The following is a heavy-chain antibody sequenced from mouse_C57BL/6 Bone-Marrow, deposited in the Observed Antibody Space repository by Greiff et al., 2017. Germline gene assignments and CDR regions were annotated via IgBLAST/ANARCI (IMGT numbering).Heavy chain of an antibody. CDR3: ARSKNCDSWFAY. Sequence: VQLQQSGAELVRPGSSVKVSCKASGYAFTTYLIEWVKQRPGQGLEWIGVINPGSGGTNYNEKFKGKATLTADKSSSTAYMQLSSLTSEDSAVYVGARSKNCDSWFAYWGQGTLVTVSA. CDR2: INPGSGGT. J-gene: IGHJ3*01. V-gene: IGHV1-54*01. D-gene: IGHD4-1*01. CDR1: GYAFTTYL.